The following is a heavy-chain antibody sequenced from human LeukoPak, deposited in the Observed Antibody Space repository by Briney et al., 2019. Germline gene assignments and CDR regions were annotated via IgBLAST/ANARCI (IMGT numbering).Heavy chain of an antibody. J-gene: IGHJ4*02. D-gene: IGHD4-23*01. CDR2: ISYDGSNK. Sequence: PGGSLRLSCAASGFTFSSYGMHWVRRAPGKGLEWVAVISYDGSNKYYADSVKGRFTISRDNSKNTLYLQMNSLRAEDTAVYYCAREFDYGGHFDYWGQGTLVTVSS. CDR3: AREFDYGGHFDY. V-gene: IGHV3-30*03. CDR1: GFTFSSYG.